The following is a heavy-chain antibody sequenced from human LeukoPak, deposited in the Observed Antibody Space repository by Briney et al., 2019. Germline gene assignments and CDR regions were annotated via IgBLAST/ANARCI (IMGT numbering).Heavy chain of an antibody. CDR1: GGSITSYY. CDR2: INHSGST. CDR3: ARVMSSGYNY. J-gene: IGHJ4*02. V-gene: IGHV4-34*01. Sequence: SETLSLTCTVSGGSITSYYWSWIRQPPGKGLEWIGEINHSGSTNYNPSLKSRVTISVDTSKNQFSLKLSSVTAADTAVYYCARVMSSGYNYWGQGTLVTVSS. D-gene: IGHD3-22*01.